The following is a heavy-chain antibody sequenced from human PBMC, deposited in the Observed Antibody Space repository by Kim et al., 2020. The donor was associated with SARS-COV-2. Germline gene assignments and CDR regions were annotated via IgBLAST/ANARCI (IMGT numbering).Heavy chain of an antibody. CDR1: GGTFSSYA. V-gene: IGHV1-69*13. D-gene: IGHD3-9*01. CDR2: IIPIFCTA. J-gene: IGHJ6*02. CDR3: ARDYDILTGYYREYYYYYGMDV. Sequence: SVKVSCKAYGGTFSSYAISWVRQAPGQGLEWMGGIIPIFCTANYAQKFQGRVTITADESTSTAYMELSSLRSEDTAVYYCARDYDILTGYYREYYYYYGMDVWGQGTTVTVSS.